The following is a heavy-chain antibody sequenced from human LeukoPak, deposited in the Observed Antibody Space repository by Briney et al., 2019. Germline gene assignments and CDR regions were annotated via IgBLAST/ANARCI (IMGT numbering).Heavy chain of an antibody. CDR2: ISPNGNTV. CDR1: GFTFSSYE. J-gene: IGHJ5*02. V-gene: IGHV3-48*03. D-gene: IGHD2/OR15-2a*01. Sequence: PGGSLILSCATSGFTFSSYEMHWFRQAPGKGLQWLASISPNGNTVHTVDAPRGRFDISRDNANNSLHLHIYSLRGDATAVFFCVRSWAPPDSIEGEELDPWGPGTLVTASS. CDR3: VRSWAPPDSIEGEELDP.